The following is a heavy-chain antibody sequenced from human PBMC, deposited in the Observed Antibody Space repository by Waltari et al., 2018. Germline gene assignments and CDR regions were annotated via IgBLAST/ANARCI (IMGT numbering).Heavy chain of an antibody. CDR2: IYDSGNT. V-gene: IGHV4-38-2*02. J-gene: IGHJ3*01. CDR3: ARDRVTGSSGAFNV. CDR1: GFSLSSGYY. D-gene: IGHD6-6*01. Sequence: QVQLRESGPGLVKPSETLSLSFAVSGFSLSSGYYWGGIRQPPGKGLEWIGSIYDSGNTYYNPSLKSRVTMSIDTSKNQFSLRVNSATAADTAVYYCARDRVTGSSGAFNVWGQGTMVTVSS.